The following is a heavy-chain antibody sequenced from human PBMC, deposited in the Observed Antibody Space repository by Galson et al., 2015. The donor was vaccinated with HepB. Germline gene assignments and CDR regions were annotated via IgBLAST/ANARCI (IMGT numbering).Heavy chain of an antibody. D-gene: IGHD4-17*01. CDR3: VRPRGAGAGDYQNWYFDL. CDR2: ISYTGTYT. V-gene: IGHV3-30*04. J-gene: IGHJ2*01. Sequence: SLRLSCAASGFSFNYFPMHWVRQAPVKGLEWVAVISYTGTYTGYADFGRGRFTISRDNSRNALYLQMNSLTVEDTALYYCVRPRGAGAGDYQNWYFDLWGRGTPVTVSS. CDR1: GFSFNYFP.